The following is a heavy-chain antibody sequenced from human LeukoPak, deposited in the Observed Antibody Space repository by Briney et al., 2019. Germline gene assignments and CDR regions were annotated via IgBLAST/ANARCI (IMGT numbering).Heavy chain of an antibody. D-gene: IGHD4-17*01. V-gene: IGHV3-21*01. CDR1: GFTFSSYS. CDR2: ISSSSSYI. CDR3: ARDLLGTVTTFHAFDI. J-gene: IGHJ3*02. Sequence: GGSLRLSCAASGFTFSSYSMNWVRQAPGKRLERVSSISSSSSYIYYADSVKGRFTISRDNAKNSLYLQMNSLRAEDTAVYYCARDLLGTVTTFHAFDIWGQGTMVTVSS.